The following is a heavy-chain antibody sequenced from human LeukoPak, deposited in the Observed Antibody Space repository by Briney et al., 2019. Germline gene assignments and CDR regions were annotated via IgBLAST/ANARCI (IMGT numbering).Heavy chain of an antibody. CDR3: AREDYYYASGF. CDR1: GFTFSDYY. CDR2: ISGSGSTI. Sequence: PGGSLRLSCAASGFTFSDYYMSWVRQAPGKGLEWVSYISGSGSTIYYSDSVKGRFTFSRDNAKNSLYPQMNSLRAEDTAIYFCAREDYYYASGFWGQGTLVTVSS. J-gene: IGHJ4*02. D-gene: IGHD3-10*01. V-gene: IGHV3-11*04.